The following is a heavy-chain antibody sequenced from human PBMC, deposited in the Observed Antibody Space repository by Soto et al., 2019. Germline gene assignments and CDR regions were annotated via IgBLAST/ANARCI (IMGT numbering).Heavy chain of an antibody. V-gene: IGHV3-74*02. J-gene: IGHJ4*02. Sequence: EVQLVESGGGLVQPGGSLRLSCAASGFTFNTYWMHWVRQAPGKGLLWVSLINSDGSSTTYADSVEGRFTISRDNAKNTLYLQMNSLRAEDMAVYYCVRMDFWSAYSFDYWGQGTLVTVSS. CDR2: INSDGSST. D-gene: IGHD3-3*01. CDR1: GFTFNTYW. CDR3: VRMDFWSAYSFDY.